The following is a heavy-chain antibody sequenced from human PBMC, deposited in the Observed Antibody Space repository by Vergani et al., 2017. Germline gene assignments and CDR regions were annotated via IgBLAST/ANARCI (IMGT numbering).Heavy chain of an antibody. V-gene: IGHV3-23*01. D-gene: IGHD2-15*01. CDR3: AKGESPVVVAAPTDY. Sequence: EVQLLESGGGLVQPGGSLRLSCAASGFTFSSYAMSWVRQAPGKGLEWVSVISRSGGSTYHADSVKGRFTISRDNSKNTLYLQMNSLRAEDTAVYYCAKGESPVVVAAPTDYWGQGTLVTVAS. J-gene: IGHJ4*02. CDR2: ISRSGGST. CDR1: GFTFSSYA.